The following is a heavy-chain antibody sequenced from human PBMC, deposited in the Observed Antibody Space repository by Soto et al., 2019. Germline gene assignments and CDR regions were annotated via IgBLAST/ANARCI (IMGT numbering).Heavy chain of an antibody. CDR3: ARAPRFAAQGYYGMDV. CDR1: GYTFTSYG. Sequence: ASVKVSCKASGYTFTSYGISWVRQAPGQGLEWMGWISAYNGNTNYAQKLQGRVTMTTDTSTSTAYMELRSLRSDDTAVYYCARAPRFAAQGYYGMDVWGQGTTVTVSS. V-gene: IGHV1-18*04. D-gene: IGHD3-3*01. CDR2: ISAYNGNT. J-gene: IGHJ6*02.